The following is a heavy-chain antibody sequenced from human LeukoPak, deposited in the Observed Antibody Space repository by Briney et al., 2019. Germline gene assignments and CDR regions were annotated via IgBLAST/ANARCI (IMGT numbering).Heavy chain of an antibody. CDR2: ISGSGGST. D-gene: IGHD6-19*01. CDR1: GFTFSNAW. CDR3: AKESGYSGSSGWYYFDY. Sequence: GGSLRLSCAASGFTFSNAWMSWVRQAPGKGLEWVSAISGSGGSTYYADSVKGRFTISRDNSKNTLYLQMNSLRAEDTAVYYCAKESGYSGSSGWYYFDYWGQGTLVTVSS. V-gene: IGHV3-23*01. J-gene: IGHJ4*02.